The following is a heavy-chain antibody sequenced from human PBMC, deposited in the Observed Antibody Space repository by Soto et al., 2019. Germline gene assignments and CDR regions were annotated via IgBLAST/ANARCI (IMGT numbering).Heavy chain of an antibody. D-gene: IGHD1-26*01. V-gene: IGHV3-23*01. Sequence: GGSLGLSCAASGFNFSSDVMNWVRQTPGKGLEWVASIFGSGITTYYADSVKGRFTISRDNSKNTLHLQLNSLRAEDTALYYCAKSQSGSFFAAFDLWGQGSLVTVSS. CDR3: AKSQSGSFFAAFDL. CDR1: GFNFSSDV. J-gene: IGHJ3*01. CDR2: IFGSGITT.